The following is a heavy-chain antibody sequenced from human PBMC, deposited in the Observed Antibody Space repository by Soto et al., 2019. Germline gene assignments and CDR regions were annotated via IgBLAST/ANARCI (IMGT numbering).Heavy chain of an antibody. CDR3: AHSSIAEVENDYTRNFDC. CDR2: IYWDDDK. J-gene: IGHJ4*02. Sequence: SGPTLVNPTQTLTLTCTFSGFSLSTSGVGVGWIRQPPGKALEWLALIYWDDDKRYSPSLKSRLTITKDTSKNKVVLTLTNMEPVDTATYYCAHSSIAEVENDYTRNFDCFGQGTLVPVSS. V-gene: IGHV2-5*02. CDR1: GFSLSTSGVG. D-gene: IGHD4-4*01.